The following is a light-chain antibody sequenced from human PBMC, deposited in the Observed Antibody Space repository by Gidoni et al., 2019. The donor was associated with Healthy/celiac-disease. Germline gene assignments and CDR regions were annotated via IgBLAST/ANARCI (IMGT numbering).Light chain of an antibody. Sequence: DIQMTQSPSSVSVSVGDSVTISCRASQSIGVWLAWYQQRPGNASNLLIYSASILHRGVPSRFRGAGSGTHFTLTISSLQPEDVGTYFCLQADSFPLTFGQGTRLEI. CDR1: QSIGVW. V-gene: IGKV1-12*01. J-gene: IGKJ5*01. CDR2: SAS. CDR3: LQADSFPLT.